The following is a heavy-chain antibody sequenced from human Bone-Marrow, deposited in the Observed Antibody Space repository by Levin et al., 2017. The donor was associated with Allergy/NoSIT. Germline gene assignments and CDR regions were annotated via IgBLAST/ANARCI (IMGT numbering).Heavy chain of an antibody. V-gene: IGHV1-69*13. CDR3: ARRYCNSGSCVGPTVDYYYYFGMDV. CDR1: GDNFNTYS. J-gene: IGHJ6*02. D-gene: IGHD2/OR15-2a*01. CDR2: FIPVFGSA. Sequence: ASVKVSCKVSGDNFNTYSINWVRQAPGQGLEWMAEFIPVFGSATNAQTFEGRVSITADDLTGTVYMELSSLRHEDTAIYYCARRYCNSGSCVGPTVDYYYYFGMDVWGQGTTVTVSS.